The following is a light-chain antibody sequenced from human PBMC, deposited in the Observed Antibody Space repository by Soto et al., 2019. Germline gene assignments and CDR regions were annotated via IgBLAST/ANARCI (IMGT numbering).Light chain of an antibody. V-gene: IGKV3-11*01. Sequence: EIVLTQSPATLSLSPGERATLFCRASQSVFTYLAWYQQRPGQAPRLLIYDVSDRATGIPARFTGSGSGTDFTLTISSLEPEDVAIYYCQHRSNWPGTVGQGTKVDIK. CDR1: QSVFTY. J-gene: IGKJ1*01. CDR2: DVS. CDR3: QHRSNWPGT.